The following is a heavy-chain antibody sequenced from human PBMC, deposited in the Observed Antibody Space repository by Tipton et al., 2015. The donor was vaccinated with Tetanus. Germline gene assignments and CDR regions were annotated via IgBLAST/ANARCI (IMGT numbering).Heavy chain of an antibody. CDR2: MTPKNGDT. Sequence: QSGPEVKKPGASVKVSCKASGYSFTGYDINWVRQATGQGLEWMGWMTPKNGDTGYAQNFQGRLTMTRNTSISTAYMELRSLRSDDTAVYYCVRPDRYCSGGSCYLALDYWGQGTLITVSS. D-gene: IGHD2-15*01. CDR1: GYSFTGYD. CDR3: VRPDRYCSGGSCYLALDY. V-gene: IGHV1-8*02. J-gene: IGHJ4*02.